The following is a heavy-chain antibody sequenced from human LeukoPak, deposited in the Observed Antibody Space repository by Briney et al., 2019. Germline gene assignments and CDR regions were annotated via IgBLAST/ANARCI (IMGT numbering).Heavy chain of an antibody. J-gene: IGHJ4*02. V-gene: IGHV4-38-2*01. CDR3: ATGGSCSALCLGNY. CDR1: GYSISSGYY. Sequence: PSETLSLTCGVSGYSISSGYYWGWIRQPPGKGLEWIGSIYHTGSTYYNPSLKSRVTISVDTSKKQFSLKLSSVTAADTAVYYCATGGSCSALCLGNYWGQGTLVTVSS. D-gene: IGHD2-15*01. CDR2: IYHTGST.